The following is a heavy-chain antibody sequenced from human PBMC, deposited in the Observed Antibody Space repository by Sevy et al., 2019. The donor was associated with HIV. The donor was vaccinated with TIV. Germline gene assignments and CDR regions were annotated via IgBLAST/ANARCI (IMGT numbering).Heavy chain of an antibody. CDR2: ISGSGGST. J-gene: IGHJ5*02. Sequence: GGCLRLSCAASGFTFSSYAMSWVRQAPGKGLEWVSAISGSGGSTYYADSVKGRFTISRDNSKNTLYLQMNSLRAEDTVVYYCAKNAYYDFWSGSAGWFDPWGQGTLVTVSS. D-gene: IGHD3-3*01. V-gene: IGHV3-23*01. CDR1: GFTFSSYA. CDR3: AKNAYYDFWSGSAGWFDP.